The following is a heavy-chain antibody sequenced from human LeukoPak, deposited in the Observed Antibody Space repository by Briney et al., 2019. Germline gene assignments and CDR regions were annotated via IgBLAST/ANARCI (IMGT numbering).Heavy chain of an antibody. V-gene: IGHV3-21*04. CDR2: ISSSSSYI. Sequence: PGGSLRLSCAASGFTFSSYSMNWVRQAPGKGLEWVSSISSSSSYIYYADSVKGRFTISRDNSKNTLYLQMNSLRAEDTAVYYCAKPQWETRRGPFDYWGQGTLVTVSS. CDR3: AKPQWETRRGPFDY. CDR1: GFTFSSYS. D-gene: IGHD1-26*01. J-gene: IGHJ4*02.